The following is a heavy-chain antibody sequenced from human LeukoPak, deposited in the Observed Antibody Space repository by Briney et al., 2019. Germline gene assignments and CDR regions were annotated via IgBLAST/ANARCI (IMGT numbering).Heavy chain of an antibody. V-gene: IGHV4-30-4*01. D-gene: IGHD4-17*01. CDR1: GGSISSGDHY. J-gene: IGHJ5*02. CDR3: ARAVTVTTYNA. Sequence: SETLSLTCTVSGGSISSGDHYWSWIRQPPGKGLEWIGYIYYSGSTYYNPSLKSRVTISVDTSKNQFSLKLSSVTAADTAVYYCARAVTVTTYNAWGQGTLVTVSS. CDR2: IYYSGST.